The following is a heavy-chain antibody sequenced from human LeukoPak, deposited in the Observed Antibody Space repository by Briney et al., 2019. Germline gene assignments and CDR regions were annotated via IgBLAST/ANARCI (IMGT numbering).Heavy chain of an antibody. J-gene: IGHJ4*02. CDR3: ATRESSMALSH. V-gene: IGHV3-7*01. D-gene: IGHD2/OR15-2a*01. Sequence: HPGGSLRLSCAASGFIFSDYWMNSVRQVPGKGLQWVANINEDGSVQGYVASVRGRFFISRDNAKNSLYLQMNSLRVEDAAIYYCATRESSMALSHWGQGRLVTVSS. CDR1: GFIFSDYW. CDR2: INEDGSVQ.